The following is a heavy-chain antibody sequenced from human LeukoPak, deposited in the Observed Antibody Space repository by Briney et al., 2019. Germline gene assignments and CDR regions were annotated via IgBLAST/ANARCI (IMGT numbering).Heavy chain of an antibody. V-gene: IGHV3-20*04. CDR2: INWNGGST. J-gene: IGHJ4*02. CDR3: ARGRPYYDFWSGYGG. Sequence: EGSLRLSCAASGFTFDDYGMSWVRQAPGKGLEWVSGINWNGGSTVYADSVKGRFTISRDNAKNSLYLQMNNLRAEDTALYYCARGRPYYDFWSGYGGWGQGTLVTVSS. D-gene: IGHD3-3*01. CDR1: GFTFDDYG.